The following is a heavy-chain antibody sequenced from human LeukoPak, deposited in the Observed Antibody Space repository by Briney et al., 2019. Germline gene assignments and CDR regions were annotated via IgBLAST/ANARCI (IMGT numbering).Heavy chain of an antibody. CDR2: IWYDGSNK. Sequence: GGSLRLSCAASGFTFSTCAMHWVRQAPGKGLEWVAVIWYDGSNKYFADSVKGRFTISRDNSKNTLYLQMNSLRAEDTAVYYCAREVTYYGMDVWGQGTTVTVSS. CDR1: GFTFSTCA. CDR3: AREVTYYGMDV. V-gene: IGHV3-33*01. J-gene: IGHJ6*01. D-gene: IGHD2-21*02.